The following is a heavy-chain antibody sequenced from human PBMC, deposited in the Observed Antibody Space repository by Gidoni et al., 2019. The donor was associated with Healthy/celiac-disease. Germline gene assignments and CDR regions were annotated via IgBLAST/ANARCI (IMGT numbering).Heavy chain of an antibody. D-gene: IGHD3-10*01. CDR1: GFTFSSYS. Sequence: EVQLVESVGGLVKPGGSLSLSCAASGFTFSSYSMNWVRQAPGKGLEWVTSISSSGSTIYYADSVKGRFTISRDNAKNSLDLQMNSLRAEDTAVYYCAGAYGSASIWGQGTLVTVSS. CDR3: AGAYGSASI. V-gene: IGHV3-21*01. J-gene: IGHJ4*02. CDR2: ISSSGSTI.